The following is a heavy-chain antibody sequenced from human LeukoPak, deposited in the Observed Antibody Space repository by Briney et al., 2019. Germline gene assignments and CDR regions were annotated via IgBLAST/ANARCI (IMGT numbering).Heavy chain of an antibody. CDR3: ARVVGGWYVVTIGAFDY. V-gene: IGHV1-46*01. D-gene: IGHD6-19*01. CDR1: GYTFTSNY. CDR2: ISPSGGST. Sequence: ASVTVSCKAFGYTFTSNYMHWVRQAPGQGPEWMGVISPSGGSTTYAQKFQGRVTLTRDMSTSTDYLELSSLRSEDTAIYYCARVVGGWYVVTIGAFDYWGQGTLVTVSS. J-gene: IGHJ4*02.